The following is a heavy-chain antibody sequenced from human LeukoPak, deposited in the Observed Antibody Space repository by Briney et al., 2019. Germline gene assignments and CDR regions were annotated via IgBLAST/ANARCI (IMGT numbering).Heavy chain of an antibody. Sequence: GGSLRLSCAASGFTVSSNYMSWVRQAPGKGLEWVSVIYSGGSTYCADSVKGRFTISRDNSKNTPYLQMNSLRAEDTAVYYCARDPYYYGSSGYVDYWGQGTLVTVSS. CDR2: IYSGGST. J-gene: IGHJ4*02. V-gene: IGHV3-66*01. CDR1: GFTVSSNY. CDR3: ARDPYYYGSSGYVDY. D-gene: IGHD3-22*01.